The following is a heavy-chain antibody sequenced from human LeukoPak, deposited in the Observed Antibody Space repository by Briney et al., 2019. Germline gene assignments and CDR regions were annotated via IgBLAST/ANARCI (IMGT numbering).Heavy chain of an antibody. CDR3: VRMASNYYGMDV. CDR2: IYGSGAT. V-gene: IGHV3-53*01. J-gene: IGHJ6*02. CDR1: GFTVTTNY. D-gene: IGHD5-24*01. Sequence: GGSLRLSCAASGFTVTTNYTSWVRQAPGKGLEWVSVIYGSGATYYADSAQGRFTVSRDSSKNTLYVQMNSLRDEDTAVYYCVRMASNYYGMDVWGQGTAVTVSS.